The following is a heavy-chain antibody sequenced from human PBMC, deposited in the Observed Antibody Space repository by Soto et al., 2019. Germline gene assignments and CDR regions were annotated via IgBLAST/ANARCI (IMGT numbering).Heavy chain of an antibody. Sequence: EVQLVESGGGLVQPGGSLRLSCAASGFTFSNFPMTWVRQAPGKGLEWVSYISGASNYIYYADSVKGRFTISRDNAKNSMSLQMNSLRDEDTAVYYCERQVYTVVTPIDYWGQGTLVTVSS. CDR1: GFTFSNFP. CDR3: ERQVYTVVTPIDY. D-gene: IGHD2-21*02. CDR2: ISGASNYI. V-gene: IGHV3-48*02. J-gene: IGHJ4*02.